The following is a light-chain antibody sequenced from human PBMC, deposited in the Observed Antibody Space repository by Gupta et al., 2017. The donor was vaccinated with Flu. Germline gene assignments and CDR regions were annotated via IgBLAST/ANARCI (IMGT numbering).Light chain of an antibody. V-gene: IGKV1-8*01. CDR3: QQYYSYPPT. J-gene: IGKJ4*02. Sequence: LRMTLSPSPCCASTGDSVNITCRTSQGIRSYLAWYQQKPGQAPKLLIYAASTLQSGVPARFSGSGSGTDFTLTISCLQAEDFAAYYCQQYYSYPPTFGRGTKVEIK. CDR2: AAS. CDR1: QGIRSY.